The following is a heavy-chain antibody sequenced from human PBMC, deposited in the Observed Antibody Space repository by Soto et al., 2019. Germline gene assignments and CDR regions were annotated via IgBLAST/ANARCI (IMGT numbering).Heavy chain of an antibody. V-gene: IGHV4-39*01. Sequence: SETLSLTCTVSGGSISSSSYYWGWIRQPPGKGLEWIGSIYYSGSTYYNPSLKSRVTISVDTSKNQFSLKLSSVTAADTAVYYCARHGEYCTNGVCHPRVYYYMDVWGKGTTVTVSS. J-gene: IGHJ6*03. D-gene: IGHD2-8*01. CDR2: IYYSGST. CDR3: ARHGEYCTNGVCHPRVYYYMDV. CDR1: GGSISSSSYY.